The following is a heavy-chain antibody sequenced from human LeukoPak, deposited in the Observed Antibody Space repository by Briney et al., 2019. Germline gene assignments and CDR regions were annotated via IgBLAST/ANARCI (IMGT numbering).Heavy chain of an antibody. Sequence: QPGRSLRLSCAASGFTFSSYGMHWVRQAPGKGLEWVAVISYDGSNKYYADTVKGRFTISRDNSKNTLYLQMNSLRAEDTAVYYCAKDQYSGYDEGAFDIWGQGTMVTVSS. V-gene: IGHV3-30*18. J-gene: IGHJ3*02. CDR3: AKDQYSGYDEGAFDI. D-gene: IGHD5-12*01. CDR2: ISYDGSNK. CDR1: GFTFSSYG.